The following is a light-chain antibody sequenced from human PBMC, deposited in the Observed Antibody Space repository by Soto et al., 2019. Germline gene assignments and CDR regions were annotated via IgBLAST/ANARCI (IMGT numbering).Light chain of an antibody. CDR3: GGWDDSLRGPV. J-gene: IGLJ2*01. V-gene: IGLV1-47*01. CDR2: RNN. Sequence: QSVLTQPPSASGTPGQRVNISCSGSSSNIGSNYVYWYRQFPGTAPKLLIQRNNQRPSGVPARFSGSTSGTSASLAISGIRSEDEADYYCGGWDDSLRGPVFGGGTELTVL. CDR1: SSNIGSNY.